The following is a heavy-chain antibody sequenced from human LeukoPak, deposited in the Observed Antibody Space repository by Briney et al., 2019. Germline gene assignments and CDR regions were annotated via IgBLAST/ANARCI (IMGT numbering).Heavy chain of an antibody. Sequence: PGRSLRLSCAASGFTFSSYGMHWVRQAPGKGLEWVAVIWYDGTNTYYADSVKGRFTISRDNSKNTLYLQMNSLGAEDTAVYYCARDFCSGSSCYPDAFDIWGQGTMVTVSS. CDR3: ARDFCSGSSCYPDAFDI. J-gene: IGHJ3*02. CDR2: IWYDGTNT. V-gene: IGHV3-33*01. CDR1: GFTFSSYG. D-gene: IGHD2-15*01.